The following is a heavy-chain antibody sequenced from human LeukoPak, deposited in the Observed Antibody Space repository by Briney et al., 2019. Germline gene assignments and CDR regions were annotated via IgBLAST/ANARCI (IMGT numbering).Heavy chain of an antibody. CDR3: ARVSCSGGSCPPWGYYYYYGMDV. D-gene: IGHD2-15*01. CDR2: ISGSGGST. V-gene: IGHV3-23*01. CDR1: GFTFSSYA. J-gene: IGHJ6*02. Sequence: GGSLRLSCAASGFTFSSYAMSWVRQAPGKGLEWVSAISGSGGSTYYADSVKGRFTISRDNSKNTLYLQMNSLRAEDTAVYYCARVSCSGGSCPPWGYYYYYGMDVWGQGTTVTVSS.